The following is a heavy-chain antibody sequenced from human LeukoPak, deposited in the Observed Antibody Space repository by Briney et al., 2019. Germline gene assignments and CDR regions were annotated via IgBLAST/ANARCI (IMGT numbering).Heavy chain of an antibody. CDR2: ISGSGGST. V-gene: IGHV3-23*01. D-gene: IGHD2-15*01. Sequence: GGSLRLSCAASGFTFSSYAMSWVRQAPGKGLEWVSAISGSGGSTYYADSVKCRFTISRDNSKNTLYLQMNSLRAEDTAVYYCAGRRVAAPWDDAFDIWGQGTMVTVSS. CDR1: GFTFSSYA. J-gene: IGHJ3*02. CDR3: AGRRVAAPWDDAFDI.